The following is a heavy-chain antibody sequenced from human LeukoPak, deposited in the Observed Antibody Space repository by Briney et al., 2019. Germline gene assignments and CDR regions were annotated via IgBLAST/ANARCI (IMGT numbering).Heavy chain of an antibody. CDR2: IYHSGST. V-gene: IGHV4-30-2*01. J-gene: IGHJ4*02. Sequence: SQTLSLTCAVSGGSISSGGYSWSWIRQPPGKGLEWIGYIYHSGSTYYNPSLKSRVTISVDRSKNQFSLKLSSVTAADTAVYYCARRAFWSGYFDYWGQGTLVTVSS. D-gene: IGHD3-3*01. CDR1: GGSISSGGYS. CDR3: ARRAFWSGYFDY.